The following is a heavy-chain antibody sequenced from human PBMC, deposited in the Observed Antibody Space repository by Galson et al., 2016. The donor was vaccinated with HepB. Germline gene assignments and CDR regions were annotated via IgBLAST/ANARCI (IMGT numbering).Heavy chain of an antibody. CDR3: ARDRHQYSSGWYVGGMDV. D-gene: IGHD6-19*01. V-gene: IGHV1-18*01. Sequence: SVKVSCKASGYTFTSYGISWARQAPGQGLEWMGWISAYNGNTNYAQKLQGRVTMTTDTSTSTAYVELRSLRSDDTAVYYCARDRHQYSSGWYVGGMDVWGQGTTVTVSS. J-gene: IGHJ6*02. CDR1: GYTFTSYG. CDR2: ISAYNGNT.